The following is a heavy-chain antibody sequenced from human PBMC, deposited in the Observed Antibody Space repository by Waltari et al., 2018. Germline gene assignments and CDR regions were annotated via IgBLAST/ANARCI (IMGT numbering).Heavy chain of an antibody. D-gene: IGHD6-19*01. J-gene: IGHJ3*02. CDR1: GYNFTGYY. CDR3: ARGGSSGWGVDAFDI. Sequence: QVQLVQSGAEVKKPGASVKVSCKASGYNFTGYYMHWVRQAPGQGLEWMGWINPNSGGTNYAQKFQGRVTMTRDTSISTAYMELSRLRSDDTAVYYCARGGSSGWGVDAFDIWGQGTMVTVSS. V-gene: IGHV1-2*02. CDR2: INPNSGGT.